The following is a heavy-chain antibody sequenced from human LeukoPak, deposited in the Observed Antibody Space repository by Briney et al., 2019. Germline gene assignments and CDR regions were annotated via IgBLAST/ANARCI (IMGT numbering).Heavy chain of an antibody. V-gene: IGHV3-48*03. D-gene: IGHD6-19*01. CDR1: GFPFSSYE. CDR2: ISGDGHTV. CDR3: ARDGSFTSGSYFDS. J-gene: IGHJ4*02. Sequence: GGSLRLSCAASGFPFSSYEMNWVRQGPGKGPEWVAYISGDGHTVFYGYSLKGRFTISRDNAKNSLYLQINNLRAEDTAIYYCARDGSFTSGSYFDSWGQGTLVTVSS.